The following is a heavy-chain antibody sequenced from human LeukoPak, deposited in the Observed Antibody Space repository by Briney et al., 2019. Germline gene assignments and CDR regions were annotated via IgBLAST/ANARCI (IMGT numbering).Heavy chain of an antibody. CDR3: AKNIVPGISLDAFGI. J-gene: IGHJ3*02. CDR1: GFIFSDYY. CDR2: ISSSGSTM. Sequence: GGSLRLSCAASGFIFSDYYMNWIRQAPGKGLEWASYISSSGSTMYYADSVKGRFAISRDNAKNSLYLQMNSLRAGDTAVYYCAKNIVPGISLDAFGIWGQGTMVTVSS. V-gene: IGHV3-11*01. D-gene: IGHD4-23*01.